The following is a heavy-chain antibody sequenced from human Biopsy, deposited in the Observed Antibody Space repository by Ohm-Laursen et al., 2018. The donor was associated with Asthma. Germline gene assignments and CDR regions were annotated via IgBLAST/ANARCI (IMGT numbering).Heavy chain of an antibody. CDR1: GFTFSSYG. CDR2: ISYDGSNK. J-gene: IGHJ6*02. Sequence: SLRLSCAASGFTFSSYGMYWVRQAPGKGLEWVAVISYDGSNKYYADSVKGRFTISRDNSKNTLYLQMNSLRAEDTAVYYFAKDTEGRYDFWSGLSYNYYGMDVWGQGTTVTVSS. V-gene: IGHV3-30*18. D-gene: IGHD3-3*01. CDR3: AKDTEGRYDFWSGLSYNYYGMDV.